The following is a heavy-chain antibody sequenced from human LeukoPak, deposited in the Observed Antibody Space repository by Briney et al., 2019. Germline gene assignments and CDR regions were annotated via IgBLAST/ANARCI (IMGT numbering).Heavy chain of an antibody. Sequence: GGSLRLSCAASGFTFSSYEMNWVRQAPGKGLEWVSYISSSGSTTHYADSVKGRFTISRDNAKNSLYLQMNSLRAEDTAVYYCARDNYDSSGYHFDWGQGTLVTVSS. CDR3: ARDNYDSSGYHFD. CDR1: GFTFSSYE. CDR2: ISSSGSTT. D-gene: IGHD3-22*01. J-gene: IGHJ4*02. V-gene: IGHV3-48*03.